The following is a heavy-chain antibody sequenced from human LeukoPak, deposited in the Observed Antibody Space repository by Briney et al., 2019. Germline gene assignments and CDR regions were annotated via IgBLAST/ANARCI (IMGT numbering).Heavy chain of an antibody. D-gene: IGHD6-13*01. J-gene: IGHJ4*02. CDR2: IIPIFGTA. CDR3: ARDRIAAAGFDY. CDR1: GGTFSSYA. V-gene: IGHV1-69*05. Sequence: GSSVKVSCKASGGTFSSYAISWVRQAPGQGLEWMGGIIPIFGTANYAQKSQGRVTITTDESTSTAYMELSSLRSEDTAVYYCARDRIAAAGFDYWGQGTLVTVSS.